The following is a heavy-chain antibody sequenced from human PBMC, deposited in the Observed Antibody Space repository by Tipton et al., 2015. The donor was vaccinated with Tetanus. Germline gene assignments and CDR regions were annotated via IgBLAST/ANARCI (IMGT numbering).Heavy chain of an antibody. D-gene: IGHD6-6*01. CDR3: ARLGGGSSSRGGFDY. CDR1: GGSISSYY. Sequence: GLVKPSETLSLTCTVSGGSISSYYWSWIRQPPGKGLEWIGYIYYSGSTNYNPSLKSRVTISVDTSKNQFSLKLSSVTAADTAVYYCARLGGGSSSRGGFDYWGQGTLVTVSS. V-gene: IGHV4-59*08. J-gene: IGHJ4*02. CDR2: IYYSGST.